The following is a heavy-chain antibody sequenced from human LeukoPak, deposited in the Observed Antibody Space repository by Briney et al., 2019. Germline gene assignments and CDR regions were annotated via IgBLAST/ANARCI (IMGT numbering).Heavy chain of an antibody. D-gene: IGHD5-18*01. V-gene: IGHV3-7*01. CDR3: ARVHSYDIYYYYYYMDV. CDR1: GFTFSSCG. J-gene: IGHJ6*03. Sequence: GGSLRLSCAASGFTFSSCGMSWVRQAPGKGLEWVANIKQDGSEKYYADSVKGRFTISRDNAKNSLYLQMNSLRAEDTAVYYCARVHSYDIYYYYYYMDVWGKGTTVTVSS. CDR2: IKQDGSEK.